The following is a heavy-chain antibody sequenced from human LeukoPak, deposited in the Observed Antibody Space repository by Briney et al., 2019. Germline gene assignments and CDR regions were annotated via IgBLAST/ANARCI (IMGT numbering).Heavy chain of an antibody. CDR3: ARGVFHPFYYHYYLDV. CDR2: ISYDGSNK. J-gene: IGHJ6*03. CDR1: GVTFSSYA. Sequence: GRSLRLSCAVSGVTFSSYAMHWVRQAPGKGLEWVAVISYDGSNKYHADSVKGRFTISRDNSQNTLYLQMNSLRAEDPAVFHCARGVFHPFYYHYYLDVWGKGTTVTVSS. V-gene: IGHV3-30*04.